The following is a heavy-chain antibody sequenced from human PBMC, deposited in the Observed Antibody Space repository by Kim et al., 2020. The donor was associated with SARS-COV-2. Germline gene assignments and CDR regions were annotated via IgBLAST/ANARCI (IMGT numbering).Heavy chain of an antibody. CDR3: ARDERQLGNFDY. CDR1: GFTFSSYA. J-gene: IGHJ4*02. Sequence: GGSLRLSCAASGFTFSSYAMHWVRQAPGKGLEWVAVISYDGSNKYYADSVKGRFTISRDNSKNTLYLQMNSLRAEDTAVYYCARDERQLGNFDYWGQGTLVTVSS. D-gene: IGHD6-13*01. V-gene: IGHV3-30-3*01. CDR2: ISYDGSNK.